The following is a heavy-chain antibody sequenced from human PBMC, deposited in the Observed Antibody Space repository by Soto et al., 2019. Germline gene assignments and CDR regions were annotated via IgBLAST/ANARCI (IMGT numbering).Heavy chain of an antibody. CDR2: FYHIGST. V-gene: IGHV4-38-2*01. Sequence: SETLSLTCAVSGYSISSGNYWAWIRQPPGRGLEWIGSFYHIGSTHYNTSLKSRVTISVDTSKNHFSLELSSVTAADTAIYYCRSSTSCYDESCVDVWGQGTMVTVSS. J-gene: IGHJ6*02. CDR3: RSSTSCYDESCVDV. CDR1: GYSISSGNY. D-gene: IGHD2-2*01.